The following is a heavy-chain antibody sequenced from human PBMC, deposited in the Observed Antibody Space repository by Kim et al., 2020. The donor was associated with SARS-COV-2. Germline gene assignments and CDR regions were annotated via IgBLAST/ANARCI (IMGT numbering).Heavy chain of an antibody. D-gene: IGHD4-17*01. V-gene: IGHV3-30*18. Sequence: GGSLRLSCAASGFTFSSYGMHWVRQAPGKGLEWVAVISYDGSNKYYADSVKGRFTISRDNSKNTLYLQMNSLRAEDTAVYYCAKEEGGVYDYGDLDYWGQGTLVTVAS. CDR1: GFTFSSYG. CDR3: AKEEGGVYDYGDLDY. J-gene: IGHJ4*02. CDR2: ISYDGSNK.